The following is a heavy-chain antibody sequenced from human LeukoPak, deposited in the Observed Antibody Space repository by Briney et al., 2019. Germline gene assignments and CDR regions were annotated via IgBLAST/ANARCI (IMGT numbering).Heavy chain of an antibody. CDR2: IYSGGST. V-gene: IGHV3-53*01. Sequence: PGGSLRLSCAASGFTFSSYSMNWVRQAPGKGLEWVSVIYSGGSTYYADSVKGRFTISRDNSKNTLYLQMNSLRAEDTAVYYCARGSYGSPYYFDYWGQGTLVTVSS. CDR1: GFTFSSYS. J-gene: IGHJ4*02. CDR3: ARGSYGSPYYFDY. D-gene: IGHD3-16*02.